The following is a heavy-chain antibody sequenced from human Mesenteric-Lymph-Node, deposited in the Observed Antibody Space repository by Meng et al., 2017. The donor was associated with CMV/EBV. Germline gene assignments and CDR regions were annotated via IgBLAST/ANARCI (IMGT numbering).Heavy chain of an antibody. CDR2: IIPIFGTA. V-gene: IGHV1-69*05. J-gene: IGHJ5*02. Sequence: KASGGTFSSYAISWVRQAPGQGLEWMGGIIPIFGTANYAQKFQGRVTITTDESTSTAYMELSSLRSEDTAVYYCASSDSSGFSWFDPWGQGTLVTVSS. D-gene: IGHD3-22*01. CDR1: GGTFSSYA. CDR3: ASSDSSGFSWFDP.